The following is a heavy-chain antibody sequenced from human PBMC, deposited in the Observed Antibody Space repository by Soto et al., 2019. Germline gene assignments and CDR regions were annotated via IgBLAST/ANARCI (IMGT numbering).Heavy chain of an antibody. J-gene: IGHJ6*03. V-gene: IGHV4-31*03. CDR3: ARVSGIVVVPTAKDPRACYMEV. Sequence: QVQLQESGPGLVKPSQTLSLTCTVSGGSISGGPYYWTWIRQHPGSGLEWIGYIYYTGSTYYNPSLNTRGSMSVDTCNNQLSLKWSAVTAAGAAVYFCARVSGIVVVPTAKDPRACYMEVWGKGTAVSVSS. CDR2: IYYTGST. D-gene: IGHD2-2*01. CDR1: GGSISGGPYY.